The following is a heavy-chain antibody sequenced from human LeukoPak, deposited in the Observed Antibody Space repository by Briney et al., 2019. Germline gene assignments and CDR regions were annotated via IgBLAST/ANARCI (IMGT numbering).Heavy chain of an antibody. CDR3: AREGIAAAPYYYDSSGRGMDV. V-gene: IGHV4-59*01. Sequence: SETLSLTCTVSGGSIGSYYWSWIRQPPGKGLEWIGYIYYSGSTNYNPSPKSRVTISVDTSKNQFSLKLSSVTAADTAVYYCAREGIAAAPYYYDSSGRGMDVWGQGTTVTVSS. CDR1: GGSIGSYY. CDR2: IYYSGST. D-gene: IGHD3-22*01. J-gene: IGHJ6*02.